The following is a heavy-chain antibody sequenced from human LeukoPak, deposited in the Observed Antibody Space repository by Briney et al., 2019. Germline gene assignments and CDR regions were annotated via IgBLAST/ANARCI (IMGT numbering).Heavy chain of an antibody. J-gene: IGHJ4*02. CDR1: GFTFSTYW. CDR2: IKQDGSHK. CDR3: VREEGY. Sequence: GGSLRLSCAASGFTFSTYWMDWVRQAPGKGQEWVANIKQDGSHKYYVDSVKGRFTISRDNAKNSLYLQMNSLRVEDTAVYYCVREEGYWGQGTLVTVSS. V-gene: IGHV3-7*01.